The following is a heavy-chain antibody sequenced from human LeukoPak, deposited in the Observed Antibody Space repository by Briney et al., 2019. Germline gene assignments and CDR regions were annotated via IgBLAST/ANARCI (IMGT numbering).Heavy chain of an antibody. CDR1: GYTFTGYY. V-gene: IGHV1-2*02. J-gene: IGHJ4*02. Sequence: ASVKVSCKASGYTFTGYYMHWVRQAPGQGLEWMGWINPNSGGTNYAQKFQGRVTMTRDTSISTAYMELSRLRSDDMAVYYCARGAADSGYDLIDYWGQGTLVTVSS. CDR3: ARGAADSGYDLIDY. CDR2: INPNSGGT. D-gene: IGHD5-12*01.